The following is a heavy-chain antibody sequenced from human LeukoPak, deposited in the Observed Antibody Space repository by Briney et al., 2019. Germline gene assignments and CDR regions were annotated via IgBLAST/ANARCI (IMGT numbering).Heavy chain of an antibody. CDR1: GFTISTYW. Sequence: GGSLSLSCTASGFTISTYWWKWIRQPPGKGLEWVASIKEDGSDKYYVDSVKGRFSISRDNAKNSLYLQMNSLRTEDTAVYYCAKGGHYNFDYWGQGTLVTVSS. J-gene: IGHJ4*02. V-gene: IGHV3-7*01. CDR2: IKEDGSDK. CDR3: AKGGHYNFDY. D-gene: IGHD4-11*01.